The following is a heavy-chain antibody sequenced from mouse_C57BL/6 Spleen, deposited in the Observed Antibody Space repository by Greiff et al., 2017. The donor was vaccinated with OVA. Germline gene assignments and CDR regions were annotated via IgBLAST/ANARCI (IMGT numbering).Heavy chain of an antibody. Sequence: EVQLQQSGPELVKPGASVKISCKASGYSFTGYYMNWVKQSPEKSLEWIGEINPSTGGTTYNQKFKAKATLTVDKSSSTAYMQLKSLTSEDSAVYYCASYGNNYAMDYWGQGTSVTVSS. CDR1: GYSFTGYY. J-gene: IGHJ4*01. CDR2: INPSTGGT. D-gene: IGHD2-1*01. CDR3: ASYGNNYAMDY. V-gene: IGHV1-42*01.